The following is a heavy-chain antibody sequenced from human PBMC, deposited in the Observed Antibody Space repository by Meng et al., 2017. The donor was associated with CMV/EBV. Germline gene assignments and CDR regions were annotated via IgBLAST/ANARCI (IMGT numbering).Heavy chain of an antibody. V-gene: IGHV3-23*01. CDR3: ARDPNYYDSSGGVDYYGMDV. CDR2: ISGSGGST. CDR1: GFTFSSYA. D-gene: IGHD3-22*01. Sequence: GESLKISCAASGFTFSSYAMSWVRQAPGKGLEWVSAISGSGGSTYYADSVKGRFTISRDNAKNSLYLQMNSLRAEDTAVYYCARDPNYYDSSGGVDYYGMDVWGQGTTVTVSS. J-gene: IGHJ6*02.